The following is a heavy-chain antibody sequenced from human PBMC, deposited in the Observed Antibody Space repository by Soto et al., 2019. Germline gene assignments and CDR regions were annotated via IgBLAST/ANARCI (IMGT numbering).Heavy chain of an antibody. V-gene: IGHV1-18*04. Sequence: ASVKVSCKASGYMFLNYGLSWVRQAPGQGLEWMGWMRPHNGNIKYAENLQGRGTMTTDTSTSTAYMELRSLRPDDTAVYYCGRDCDAWGNYYTDYWGRGTLVTVSS. D-gene: IGHD3-16*01. CDR1: GYMFLNYG. CDR3: GRDCDAWGNYYTDY. J-gene: IGHJ4*01. CDR2: MRPHNGNI.